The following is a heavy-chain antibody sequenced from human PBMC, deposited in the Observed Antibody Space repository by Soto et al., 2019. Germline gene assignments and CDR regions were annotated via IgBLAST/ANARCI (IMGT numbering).Heavy chain of an antibody. D-gene: IGHD1-1*01. V-gene: IGHV3-23*01. CDR2: ISGDGGST. Sequence: EVQLLESGGGLVQPGGSLRLSCAASGFTFSSYAMSWVRQASGKGLEWVSAISGDGGSTYYADSVKGRFTISRDNSKNTLYLQMNTLRAEDTAVYYCAKGGVGYNWNDRGEAYALDIWGQGTMVTVSS. CDR3: AKGGVGYNWNDRGEAYALDI. J-gene: IGHJ3*02. CDR1: GFTFSSYA.